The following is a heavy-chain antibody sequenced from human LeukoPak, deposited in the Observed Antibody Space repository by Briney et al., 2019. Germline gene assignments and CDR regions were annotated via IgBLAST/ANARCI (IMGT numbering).Heavy chain of an antibody. V-gene: IGHV1-8*01. CDR1: GYTFTSYD. D-gene: IGHD3-10*01. CDR3: ARDSKNSYGSHL. CDR2: MNPNSGNT. Sequence: ASVKVSCKASGYTFTSYDINWVRQATGQGLEWMGWMNPNSGNTGYAQKLQGRVTMTTDTSTSTAYMELRSLRSDDTAVYYCARDSKNSYGSHLWGQGTLVTVSS. J-gene: IGHJ5*02.